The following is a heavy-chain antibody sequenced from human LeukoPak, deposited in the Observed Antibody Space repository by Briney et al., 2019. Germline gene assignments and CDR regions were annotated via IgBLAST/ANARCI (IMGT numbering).Heavy chain of an antibody. CDR2: ISYDGSKT. V-gene: IGHV3-30-3*01. J-gene: IGHJ5*02. CDR1: GFLFGSYA. D-gene: IGHD3-9*01. Sequence: PGWSLRLSCEGSGFLFGSYAMHWVRQAPGKGLEWVAIISYDGSKTDYVDSVKGRFIVSRDNSKNTVYLEMKSLTGGDTAVYFCTCLYPTRAPDDWSDRWDRNWFDPWGQGTQVIVSS. CDR3: TCLYPTRAPDDWSDRWDRNWFDP.